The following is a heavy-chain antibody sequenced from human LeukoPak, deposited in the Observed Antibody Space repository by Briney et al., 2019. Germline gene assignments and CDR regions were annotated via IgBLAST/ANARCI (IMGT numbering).Heavy chain of an antibody. J-gene: IGHJ4*02. CDR2: IKQDGSEK. Sequence: GGSLRLSCAASGFTFSSYWMSWVRQAPGKGLEWVANIKQDGSEKYYVDSVKGRFTISRDNAKNSLYLQMNSLRAEDTALYYCAKDTVSYSSGWYYFDYWGQGTLVTVSS. CDR3: AKDTVSYSSGWYYFDY. D-gene: IGHD6-19*01. CDR1: GFTFSSYW. V-gene: IGHV3-7*03.